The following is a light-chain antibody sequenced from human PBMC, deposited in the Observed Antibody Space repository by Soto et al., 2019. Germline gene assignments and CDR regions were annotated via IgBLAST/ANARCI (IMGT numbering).Light chain of an antibody. Sequence: QSVLTQPASVSGSPGQSVTISCTGTSSDVGAYNYVSWYQQHRGKAPKLMIYEVSNRPSGVSNRFSGSKSGNTASLTISGLQAEDEADYYCNSYTGSSTRFVFGTGTKLTVL. V-gene: IGLV2-14*01. CDR3: NSYTGSSTRFV. J-gene: IGLJ1*01. CDR2: EVS. CDR1: SSDVGAYNY.